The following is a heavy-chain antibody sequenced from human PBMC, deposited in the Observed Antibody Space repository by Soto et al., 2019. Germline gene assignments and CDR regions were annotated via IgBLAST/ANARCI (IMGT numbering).Heavy chain of an antibody. CDR2: ISSSSIYI. D-gene: IGHD6-19*01. Sequence: LGGSLRLSCAASGFTFSSYSMNWVRQAPGKGLEWVSSISSSSIYIYYADSVKGRFTISRDNAKNSLYLQMNSLRAEDTAVYYCARDLIAVAGDSWFDPWGQGTLVTVSS. CDR3: ARDLIAVAGDSWFDP. V-gene: IGHV3-21*01. CDR1: GFTFSSYS. J-gene: IGHJ5*02.